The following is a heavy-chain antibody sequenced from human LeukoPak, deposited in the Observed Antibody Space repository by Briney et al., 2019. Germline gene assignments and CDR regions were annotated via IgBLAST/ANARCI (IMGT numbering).Heavy chain of an antibody. Sequence: GGSLRLSCAASGFTFSSYAMSWVRQAPGKGLEWVSAISGSGGGTTYYADSVKGRFTISRDISNNTLYLQMNSLRADDSAVYYCAKDLGRAVNQFAIAYFRHWGQGTLVTVSS. CDR3: AKDLGRAVNQFAIAYFRH. J-gene: IGHJ1*01. V-gene: IGHV3-23*01. D-gene: IGHD7-27*01. CDR1: GFTFSSYA. CDR2: ISGSGGGTT.